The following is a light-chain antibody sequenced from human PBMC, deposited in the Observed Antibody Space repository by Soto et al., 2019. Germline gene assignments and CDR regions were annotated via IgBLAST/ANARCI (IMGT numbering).Light chain of an antibody. Sequence: EIVLTESPATLSLSPGERAPLSGRASQSVSSSYLAWYQQKPGQAPRLLIYGASSRATGIPDRFSGSGSGTDFTLTISRLEPEEFAVYYCQQYGSSPITVGQGTRLEIK. CDR2: GAS. CDR3: QQYGSSPIT. CDR1: QSVSSSY. V-gene: IGKV3-20*01. J-gene: IGKJ5*01.